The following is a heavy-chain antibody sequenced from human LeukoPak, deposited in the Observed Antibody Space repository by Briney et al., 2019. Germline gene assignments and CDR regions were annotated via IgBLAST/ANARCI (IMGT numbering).Heavy chain of an antibody. CDR3: ARDCGNCGGAPDDTFDS. CDR2: ISAYTGNT. V-gene: IGHV1-18*01. D-gene: IGHD2-21*01. J-gene: IGHJ3*02. Sequence: ASVKVSCKASGYTFSTYGISWVRQAPGQGLEWMGWISAYTGNTNYAQNVQGRVTMTTDTSTSTAYLELRSLRSDDTAVYYCARDCGNCGGAPDDTFDSWGPGTMVTASS. CDR1: GYTFSTYG.